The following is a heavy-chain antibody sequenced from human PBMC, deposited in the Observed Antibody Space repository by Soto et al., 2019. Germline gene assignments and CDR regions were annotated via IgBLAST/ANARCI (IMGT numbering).Heavy chain of an antibody. CDR1: GYSFTKYG. D-gene: IGHD6-6*01. Sequence: ASVKVSCKTSGYSFTKYGLHWVLQAPGQRLECMGWINPKNGDAAYSQKFQGRVTMTRDTSISTAYMELSRLRSDDTAVYYCARATSIAARQFDYWGQGTLVTVSS. J-gene: IGHJ4*02. V-gene: IGHV1-2*02. CDR3: ARATSIAARQFDY. CDR2: INPKNGDA.